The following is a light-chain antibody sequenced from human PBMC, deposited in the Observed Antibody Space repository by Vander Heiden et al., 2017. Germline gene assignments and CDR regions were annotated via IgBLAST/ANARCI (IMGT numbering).Light chain of an antibody. J-gene: IGKJ4*01. Sequence: DIVMTQSPDSLAVSLGERAAINCKSSQSVFYSSNNKNYFAWYQQKPGQPPKLLIYWASTRESGVPDRFSGSGSGTDFTLTISSLQAEDVAVYYCQQDDSTPHTFGGGTKVEIK. CDR1: QSVFYSSNNKNY. CDR2: WAS. CDR3: QQDDSTPHT. V-gene: IGKV4-1*01.